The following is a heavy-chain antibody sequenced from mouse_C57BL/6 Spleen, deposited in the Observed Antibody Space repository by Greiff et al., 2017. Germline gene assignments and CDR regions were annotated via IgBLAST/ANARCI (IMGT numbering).Heavy chain of an antibody. Sequence: EVQRVESGPELVKPGASVKISCKASGYSFTGYYMNWVKQSPEKSLEWIGEINPSTGGTTYNQKFKAKATLTVDKSSSTAYMQLKSLTSEDAAVYYCASSSFDDWGQGTTLTVSS. CDR3: ASSSFDD. CDR2: INPSTGGT. CDR1: GYSFTGYY. D-gene: IGHD1-1*01. J-gene: IGHJ2*01. V-gene: IGHV1-42*01.